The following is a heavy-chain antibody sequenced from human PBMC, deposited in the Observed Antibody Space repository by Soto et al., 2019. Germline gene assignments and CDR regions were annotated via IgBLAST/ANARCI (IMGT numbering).Heavy chain of an antibody. CDR3: ARDAAHNSDYFDY. D-gene: IGHD2-15*01. V-gene: IGHV3-30*04. CDR1: GFTFSSHT. J-gene: IGHJ4*02. Sequence: QVQLVESGGGVVQPGRSLRLSCAASGFTFSSHTMHWVRQAPGKGLEWMAVISFDGKNEYYADSVKGRFTISRDNSKNTLFLQRNILRAEDTAVFYCARDAAHNSDYFDYLGQGNMVTVSS. CDR2: ISFDGKNE.